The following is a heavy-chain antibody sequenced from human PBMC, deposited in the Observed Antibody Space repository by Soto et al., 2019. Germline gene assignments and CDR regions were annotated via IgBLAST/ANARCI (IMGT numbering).Heavy chain of an antibody. J-gene: IGHJ4*02. Sequence: SETLSLTCTVSGGSISSGGYYWSWIRQHPGKGLEWIGCIYYSGSTYYNPSLKSRVTISVDTSKNQFSLKLSSVTAADTAVYYCARGGVGSGNFDYWGQGTLVTVSS. D-gene: IGHD3-3*01. CDR2: IYYSGST. CDR3: ARGGVGSGNFDY. CDR1: GGSISSGGYY. V-gene: IGHV4-31*03.